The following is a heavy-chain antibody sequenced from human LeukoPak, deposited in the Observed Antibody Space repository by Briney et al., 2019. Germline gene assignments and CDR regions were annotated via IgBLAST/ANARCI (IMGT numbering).Heavy chain of an antibody. D-gene: IGHD3-22*01. CDR2: ISGSGGST. Sequence: GGSLRLSCAASGFTFSSYAMSWVRQAPGKGLEWVSAISGSGGSTHYADSVKGRFTISRDNSKNTLYLQMNSLRAEDTAVYYCAKNHGTIVVVMPLDYWGQGTLVTVSS. V-gene: IGHV3-23*01. CDR3: AKNHGTIVVVMPLDY. J-gene: IGHJ4*02. CDR1: GFTFSSYA.